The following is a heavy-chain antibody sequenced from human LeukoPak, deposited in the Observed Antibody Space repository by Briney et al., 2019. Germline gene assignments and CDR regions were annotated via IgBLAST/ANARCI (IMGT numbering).Heavy chain of an antibody. V-gene: IGHV4-59*11. D-gene: IGHD3-10*01. CDR1: GGSISSHY. Sequence: SETLSLTCTVSGGSISSHYWSWIRQPPGKGLEWIGYIYYSGSTNYNPSLKSRVTISVATSKNQFSLKLSSVTAADTAVYYCARDSDGSGSYDYWGQGTLVTVSS. J-gene: IGHJ4*02. CDR3: ARDSDGSGSYDY. CDR2: IYYSGST.